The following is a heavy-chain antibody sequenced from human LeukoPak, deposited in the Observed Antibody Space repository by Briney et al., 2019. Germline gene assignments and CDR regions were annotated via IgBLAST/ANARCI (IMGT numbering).Heavy chain of an antibody. D-gene: IGHD4-23*01. V-gene: IGHV3-21*04. CDR1: GFTFSIYN. CDR2: IGSSGSYR. J-gene: IGHJ4*02. CDR3: AANGGPFDF. Sequence: GGSLRLSCAASGFTFSIYNMNWVRRAPGKGLEWVSSIGSSGSYRYHADSVKGRFTISRDNAKNSLYLQMNSLRAEDTAVYYCAANGGPFDFWGQGTLVTVSS.